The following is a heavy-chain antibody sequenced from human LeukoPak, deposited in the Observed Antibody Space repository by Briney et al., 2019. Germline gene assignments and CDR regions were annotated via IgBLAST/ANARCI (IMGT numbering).Heavy chain of an antibody. CDR2: ISAYNGNT. CDR1: GYTFTSYG. J-gene: IGHJ6*03. CDR3: ARDPYGYSYGYWYYYYYMDV. V-gene: IGHV1-18*01. D-gene: IGHD5-18*01. Sequence: ASVKVSCKASGYTFTSYGISWVRQAPGQGLEWMGWISAYNGNTNYAQKLQGRVTMTTDTSTSTAYMELRSLRSDDTAVYYCARDPYGYSYGYWYYYYYMDVWGKGTTVTVSS.